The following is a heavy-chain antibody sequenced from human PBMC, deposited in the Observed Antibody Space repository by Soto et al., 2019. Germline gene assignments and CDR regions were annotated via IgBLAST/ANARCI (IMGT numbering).Heavy chain of an antibody. CDR2: ISAYNGNT. Sequence: QVQLVQSGAEVKKPGASVKVSCKASGYTFTSYGISWVRQAPGHGLEWMGWISAYNGNTNYEQKLQGRVTMTTDTSTSTASMELRSLRSDDTAVYYCARVEMATKIVDYWGQGTLVTVSS. J-gene: IGHJ4*02. V-gene: IGHV1-18*01. D-gene: IGHD5-12*01. CDR1: GYTFTSYG. CDR3: ARVEMATKIVDY.